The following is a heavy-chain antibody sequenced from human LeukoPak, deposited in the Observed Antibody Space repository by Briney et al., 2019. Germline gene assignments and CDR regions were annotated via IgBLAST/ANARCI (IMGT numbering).Heavy chain of an antibody. D-gene: IGHD3-9*01. CDR1: GYSFNSYW. CDR2: SYPGDSDN. J-gene: IGHJ5*02. V-gene: IGHV5-51*01. CDR3: ARFDPEQGFDP. Sequence: GASLQISCKCSGYSFNSYWIGWVRPLPGEGLEWMGISYPGDSDNKYGPSFQGQVTISADKSISAAYLQWSTLKASDTAMYYCARFDPEQGFDPWGQGTLVTVSS.